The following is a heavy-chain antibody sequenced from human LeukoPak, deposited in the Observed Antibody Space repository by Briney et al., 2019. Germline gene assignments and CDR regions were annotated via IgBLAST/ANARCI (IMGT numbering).Heavy chain of an antibody. V-gene: IGHV3-66*02. Sequence: PGGSLRLSCAASGFTVSSNYMSWVRQAPGKGLKWVSVIYSGGSTYYADSVKGRFTISRDNSKNTVYLQMNSLKAEDTAVYYCARDLGTFYGDHVLSWGQGTLVTVSS. D-gene: IGHD4-17*01. CDR3: ARDLGTFYGDHVLS. CDR1: GFTVSSNY. CDR2: IYSGGST. J-gene: IGHJ5*02.